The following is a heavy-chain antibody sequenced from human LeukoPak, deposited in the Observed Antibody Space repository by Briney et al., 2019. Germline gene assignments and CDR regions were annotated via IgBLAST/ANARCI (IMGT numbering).Heavy chain of an antibody. CDR3: AKAPDFTI. D-gene: IGHD3-3*01. CDR1: GFTFSSYG. CDR2: ISYDGSNK. J-gene: IGHJ4*02. Sequence: WGSVRLSCAASGFTFSSYGMHWVRQAPGKGLEWVAVISYDGSNKYYADSVKGRFTISTDNSKNTLYLQMDSLRAEDTAVYYCAKAPDFTIWGQGTRSPSPQ. V-gene: IGHV3-30*18.